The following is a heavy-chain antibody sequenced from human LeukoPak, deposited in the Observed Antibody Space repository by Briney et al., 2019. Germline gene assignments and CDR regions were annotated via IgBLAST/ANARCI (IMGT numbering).Heavy chain of an antibody. V-gene: IGHV3-48*03. J-gene: IGHJ4*02. CDR2: ISSSGSTI. CDR3: ARDRWGSSGYKPLDY. D-gene: IGHD3-22*01. CDR1: GFTFSSYE. Sequence: PGGSLRLSCAASGFTFSSYEMNWVRQAPGMGLEWVSYISSSGSTIYYADSVKGRFTISRDNAKNSLYLQMNSLRAEDTAVYYCARDRWGSSGYKPLDYWGQGTLVTVSS.